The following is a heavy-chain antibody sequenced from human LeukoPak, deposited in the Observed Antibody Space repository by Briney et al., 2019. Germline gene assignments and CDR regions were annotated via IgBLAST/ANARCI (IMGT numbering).Heavy chain of an antibody. CDR1: GGSISTSNYY. Sequence: SETLSLTCTVSGGSISTSNYYWGWIRQPPGKGLEWIGNIFYSGSTYYGPSLKSRLTISLDTSRNQFSLKLSSVTAADTAVYYCARVGYSGYDYRGYFDYWGQGTLVTVSS. CDR2: IFYSGST. CDR3: ARVGYSGYDYRGYFDY. J-gene: IGHJ4*02. V-gene: IGHV4-39*07. D-gene: IGHD5-12*01.